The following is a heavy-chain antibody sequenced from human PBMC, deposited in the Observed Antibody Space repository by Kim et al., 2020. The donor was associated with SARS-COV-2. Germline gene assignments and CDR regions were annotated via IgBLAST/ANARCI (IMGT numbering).Heavy chain of an antibody. D-gene: IGHD3-9*01. CDR1: GFTFSNAW. V-gene: IGHV3-15*01. Sequence: GGSLRLSCAASGFTFSNAWMNWVRQAPGKGLEWVGRIKSKTDGGTTDYAAPVKGRFTISRDDSKNTLYLQINSLKTGDTAVYYCTTETYDDLNERKDDAVEIVGQGTMVTVSS. J-gene: IGHJ3*02. CDR3: TTETYDDLNERKDDAVEI. CDR2: IKSKTDGGTT.